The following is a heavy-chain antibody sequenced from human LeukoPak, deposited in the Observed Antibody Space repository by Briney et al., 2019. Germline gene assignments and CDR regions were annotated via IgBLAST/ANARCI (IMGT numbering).Heavy chain of an antibody. CDR3: AREAYYYYYMDV. Sequence: PGGSLRLSCAASGFTFSSYAMNWVRQAPGKGLEWVSSISSSSSYIYYADSVKGRFTISRDNAKNSLYLQMNSLRAEDTAVYYCAREAYYYYYMDVWGKGTTVTVSS. CDR2: ISSSSSYI. CDR1: GFTFSSYA. J-gene: IGHJ6*03. V-gene: IGHV3-21*01.